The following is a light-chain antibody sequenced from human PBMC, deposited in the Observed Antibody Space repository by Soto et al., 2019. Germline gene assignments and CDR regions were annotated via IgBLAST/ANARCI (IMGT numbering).Light chain of an antibody. CDR3: QQQLT. V-gene: IGKV3-11*01. Sequence: EIVLTQSPATLSLSPGERATLSCRASQSVSSYLAWYQQKPGQAPRLLIYDASIRATGIPTRFSGSGSGTDFTLTISSLEPEDLALYYCQQQLTFGQGKPLAIK. J-gene: IGKJ5*01. CDR2: DAS. CDR1: QSVSSY.